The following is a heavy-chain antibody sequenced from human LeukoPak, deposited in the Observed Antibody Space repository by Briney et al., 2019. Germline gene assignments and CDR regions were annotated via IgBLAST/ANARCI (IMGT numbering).Heavy chain of an antibody. D-gene: IGHD6-19*01. V-gene: IGHV5-51*01. CDR1: GYTFTSYW. CDR2: IYPGDSDI. CDR3: ARLIAVAGTSFYFDY. Sequence: GESLKISCKGSGYTFTSYWIGWVRQMPGKGLEWMGIIYPGDSDIRYSPSFQGQVTISADKSITTAYLQWSSLKASDTAMYYCARLIAVAGTSFYFDYWGQGTLVTVSS. J-gene: IGHJ4*02.